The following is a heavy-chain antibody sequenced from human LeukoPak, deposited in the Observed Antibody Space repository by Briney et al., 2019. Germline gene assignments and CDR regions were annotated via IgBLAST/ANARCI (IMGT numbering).Heavy chain of an antibody. J-gene: IGHJ4*02. D-gene: IGHD6-19*01. CDR2: INPNGGGT. CDR3: AREISYSSSFDY. V-gene: IGHV1-2*02. Sequence: GASVKVSCKASGYTFTGYYMHWVRQAPGQGLEWMGWINPNGGGTNYAQRFQGRVTMTRDTSISTAYMELSRLRSDDTAVYYCAREISYSSSFDYWGQGTLVTVSS. CDR1: GYTFTGYY.